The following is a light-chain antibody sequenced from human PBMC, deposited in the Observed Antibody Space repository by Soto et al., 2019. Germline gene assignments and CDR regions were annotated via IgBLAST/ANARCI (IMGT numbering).Light chain of an antibody. V-gene: IGKV1-5*03. CDR1: QTISSW. Sequence: IQVTQSASTLSGSVEDRFTITFRASQTISSWLAWYQQKPGKAPKLLIYKASTLKSGVPSRFSGSGSGTEFTLTISSLQPDDFATYYCQHYNSYSEAFGQGTKVDIK. CDR3: QHYNSYSEA. CDR2: KAS. J-gene: IGKJ1*01.